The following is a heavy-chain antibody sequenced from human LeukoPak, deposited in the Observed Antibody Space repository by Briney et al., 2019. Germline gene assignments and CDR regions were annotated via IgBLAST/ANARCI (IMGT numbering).Heavy chain of an antibody. CDR2: ISSSSSTI. CDR3: ARVPTYYDFWSGYYDYYYYYMDV. CDR1: GFTFSSYS. V-gene: IGHV3-48*01. Sequence: GGSLRLSCAASGFTFSSYSMNWVRQAPGKGLEWVSYISSSSSTIYYADSVKGRFTISRDNAKNSLYLQMNSLRAEDTAVYYCARVPTYYDFWSGYYDYYYYYMDVWGKGTTVTVSS. D-gene: IGHD3-3*01. J-gene: IGHJ6*03.